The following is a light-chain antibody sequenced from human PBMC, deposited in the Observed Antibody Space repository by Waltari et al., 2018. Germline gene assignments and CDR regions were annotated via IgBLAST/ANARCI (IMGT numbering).Light chain of an antibody. Sequence: DIQMTQSPSSVSASVGDRVTITCRASQGISSWLAWYQQKPGKGPNLLIFGASNLQSGVPSRFSGSGSGTDFTLTINGLQPEDSATYFCQQGSSFPPTFGQGTIVEIK. CDR2: GAS. V-gene: IGKV1-12*01. J-gene: IGKJ1*01. CDR3: QQGSSFPPT. CDR1: QGISSW.